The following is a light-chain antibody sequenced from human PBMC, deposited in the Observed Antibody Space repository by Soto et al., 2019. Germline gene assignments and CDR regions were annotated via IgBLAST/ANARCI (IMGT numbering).Light chain of an antibody. CDR3: QQYGFSLRT. Sequence: EIVLTQSPGTLSLSPGERATLSCRASQSVRGNYLAWYQQKPGQAPRLLISGASSRASGIPDRFSGSGSETDFTLTISRLEPEDFAVYYCQQYGFSLRTFGQGSKVEI. CDR2: GAS. J-gene: IGKJ1*01. CDR1: QSVRGNY. V-gene: IGKV3-20*01.